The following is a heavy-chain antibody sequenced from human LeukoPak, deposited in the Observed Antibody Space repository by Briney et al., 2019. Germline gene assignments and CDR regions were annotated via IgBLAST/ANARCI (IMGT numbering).Heavy chain of an antibody. D-gene: IGHD2-15*01. CDR1: GGSISSYY. CDR2: IYYSGST. CDR3: ARDRGGYCSGGSCQPVGYFDY. J-gene: IGHJ4*02. V-gene: IGHV4-59*01. Sequence: SETLSLTRTVSGGSISSYYWSWIRQPPGKGLEWIGYIYYSGSTNYNPSLKSRVTISVDTSKIQFSLKLSSVTAADTAVYYCARDRGGYCSGGSCQPVGYFDYWGQGTLVTVSS.